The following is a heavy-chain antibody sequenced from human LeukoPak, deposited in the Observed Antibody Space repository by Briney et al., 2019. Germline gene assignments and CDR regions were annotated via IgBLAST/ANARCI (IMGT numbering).Heavy chain of an antibody. CDR3: ARTYCSSTSCYYYYYMDV. V-gene: IGHV3-20*04. CDR1: GFTFDDYG. CDR2: INWNGGST. D-gene: IGHD2-2*01. J-gene: IGHJ6*03. Sequence: GASLRLSCAASGFTFDDYGMSWVRHAPGQVLEWVCGINWNGGSTGYADSVKGRFATCRDNAKNSLYLQMNSLRAEDTALYYCARTYCSSTSCYYYYYMDVWGKGTKVTVSS.